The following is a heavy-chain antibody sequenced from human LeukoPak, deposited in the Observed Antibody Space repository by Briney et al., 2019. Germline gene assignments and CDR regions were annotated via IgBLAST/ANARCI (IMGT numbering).Heavy chain of an antibody. V-gene: IGHV3-9*01. CDR2: ISWNSNNV. J-gene: IGHJ2*01. CDR3: IKDVSGDDL. Sequence: QPGRSLRLSCAASGFTFDNYAMHWVRQAPGKGLEWVSGISWNSNNVGYADSVKGRFTISRDNAKNSLYLQMDSLRSEDTALYYCIKDVSGDDLWGRGTLVTVSS. D-gene: IGHD3-10*01. CDR1: GFTFDNYA.